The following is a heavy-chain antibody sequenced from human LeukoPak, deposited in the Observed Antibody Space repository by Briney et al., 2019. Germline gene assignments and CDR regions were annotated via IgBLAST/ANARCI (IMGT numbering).Heavy chain of an antibody. Sequence: SHTLSLTRTVSGGSVSNIDYYWTWIRQPPGKGLEWFGSIYHSGSTYCNPSLKSRVTTSVDTSKNQLSLKLSSVTAADTAVYYCARFTPSSDYQFAFDYWGQGTLVTVSS. J-gene: IGHJ4*02. CDR1: GGSVSNIDYY. CDR3: ARFTPSSDYQFAFDY. D-gene: IGHD4-11*01. CDR2: IYHSGST. V-gene: IGHV4-39*01.